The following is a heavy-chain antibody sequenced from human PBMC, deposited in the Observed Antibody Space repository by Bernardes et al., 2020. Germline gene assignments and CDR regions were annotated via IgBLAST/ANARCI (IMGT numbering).Heavy chain of an antibody. V-gene: IGHV3-9*01. CDR3: AKDIKWGNLGAGAVDY. CDR2: ISWDSGSI. Sequence: GGVLRPSCAASGITLDDYVMHWVREAPGEGLGWGSGISWDSGSIGYADSVKGRFTISRDNAKNSLYLQMNSLRAEDTALYYCAKDIKWGNLGAGAVDYWGQGTLVTVSS. J-gene: IGHJ4*02. D-gene: IGHD3-10*01. CDR1: GITLDDYV.